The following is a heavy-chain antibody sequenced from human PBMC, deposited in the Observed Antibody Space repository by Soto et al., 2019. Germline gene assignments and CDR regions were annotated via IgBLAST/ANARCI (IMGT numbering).Heavy chain of an antibody. Sequence: PGGSLRLSCAASGFTFSNYAMSWVRQAPGKGLEWVSLVSATAGTTYYTDSVKGRFIISRDNSKNTLYLQMNSLRAEDTAVYYCAKPGYSYGFRWFDPWGQGTLVTVSS. CDR2: VSATAGTT. D-gene: IGHD5-18*01. CDR3: AKPGYSYGFRWFDP. CDR1: GFTFSNYA. J-gene: IGHJ5*02. V-gene: IGHV3-23*01.